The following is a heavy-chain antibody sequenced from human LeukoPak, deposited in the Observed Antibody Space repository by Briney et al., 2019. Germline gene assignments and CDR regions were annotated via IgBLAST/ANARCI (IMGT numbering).Heavy chain of an antibody. D-gene: IGHD3-22*01. Sequence: GGSLRPSCAASGLTFSSYAMHWVRQAPGKGLEWVAAISYDGSNKYYADSVKGRFTISRDNSKNTLYLQMNSLRAEDTAVYYCARGHYYDSSGDYYGMDVWGQGTTVTVSS. CDR2: ISYDGSNK. CDR3: ARGHYYDSSGDYYGMDV. CDR1: GLTFSSYA. J-gene: IGHJ6*02. V-gene: IGHV3-30-3*01.